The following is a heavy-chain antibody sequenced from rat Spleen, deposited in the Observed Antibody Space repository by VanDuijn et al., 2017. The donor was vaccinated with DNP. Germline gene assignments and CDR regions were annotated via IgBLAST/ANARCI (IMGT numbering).Heavy chain of an antibody. J-gene: IGHJ3*01. CDR1: GFTFSNYG. D-gene: IGHD4-6*01. Sequence: EVQLVESGGGLVQPGRSLKLSCAASGFTFSNYGLAWVRQAPKKGLEWVATISSSGDRSYYRDSVGGRFTVSRDNAKGTLYLQMDSLRSEDTATYYCARLGFGGWFAYWGQGTLVTVSS. CDR3: ARLGFGGWFAY. V-gene: IGHV5S13*01. CDR2: ISSSGDRS.